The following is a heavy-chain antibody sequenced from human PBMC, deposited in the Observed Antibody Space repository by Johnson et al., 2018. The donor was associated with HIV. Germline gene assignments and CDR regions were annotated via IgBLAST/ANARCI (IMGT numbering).Heavy chain of an antibody. CDR2: ISYDGSNK. CDR3: AREGVSGSYYDAFDI. V-gene: IGHV3-30-3*01. D-gene: IGHD1-26*01. CDR1: GFTFSSYP. J-gene: IGHJ3*02. Sequence: QVQLVESGGGVVQPGKSLRLSCAASGFTFSSYPMHWVRQAPGKGLEWVAVISYDGSNKYYADSVKGRFTISRDNSKNTLYLQMNSLRAEDTAVYYCAREGVSGSYYDAFDIWGQGTLVTVSS.